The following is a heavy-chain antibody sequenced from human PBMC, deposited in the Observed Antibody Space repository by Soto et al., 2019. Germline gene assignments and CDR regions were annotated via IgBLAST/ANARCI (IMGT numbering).Heavy chain of an antibody. J-gene: IGHJ6*02. V-gene: IGHV5-10-1*01. CDR1: GYSFTRYW. Sequence: GESLKISCKGSGYSFTRYWISWVRQMPGKGLEWMGRIDPSDSYINYSPSFQGHVTISADKSINTAYLQWSSLRASDTAISYCAXHYICRGGDCYYYGMDVWGQGTTGTVSS. CDR2: IDPSDSYI. D-gene: IGHD3-16*01. CDR3: AXHYICRGGDCYYYGMDV.